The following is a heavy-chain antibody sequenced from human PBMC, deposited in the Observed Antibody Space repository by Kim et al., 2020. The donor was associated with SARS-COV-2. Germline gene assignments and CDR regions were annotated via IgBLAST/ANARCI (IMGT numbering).Heavy chain of an antibody. CDR3: ARRGGGKALSSSGWYWFDP. CDR1: GYSFTSYW. Sequence: GESLKISCKGSGYSFTSYWISWVRQMPGKGLEWMGRIDPSDSYTNYSPSFQGHVTISADKSISTAYLQWSSLKASDTAMYYCARRGGGKALSSSGWYWFDPWGQGTLVTVSS. J-gene: IGHJ5*02. D-gene: IGHD6-19*01. V-gene: IGHV5-10-1*01. CDR2: IDPSDSYT.